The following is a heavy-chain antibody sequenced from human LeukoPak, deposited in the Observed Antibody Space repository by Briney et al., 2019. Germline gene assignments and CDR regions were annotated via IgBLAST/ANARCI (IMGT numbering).Heavy chain of an antibody. Sequence: GGSLRLSCAASGFTVSSKYMSWVRQAPGKGLEWVSVIYSGGSTYYADSVKGRFTISRDNSKNTLYLQMNSLRGEDTALYYCTRDGGYGSCVTPSNWYFDLWGRGTLVTVSS. CDR2: IYSGGST. J-gene: IGHJ2*01. CDR3: TRDGGYGSCVTPSNWYFDL. D-gene: IGHD3-10*01. CDR1: GFTVSSKY. V-gene: IGHV3-53*01.